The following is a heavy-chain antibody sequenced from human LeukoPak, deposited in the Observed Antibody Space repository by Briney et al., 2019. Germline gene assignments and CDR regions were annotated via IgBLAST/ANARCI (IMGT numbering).Heavy chain of an antibody. J-gene: IGHJ4*02. D-gene: IGHD6-13*01. V-gene: IGHV3-23*01. Sequence: RLSCXXXXXTFXXXAMSWVRQAPGKGLEWVSAISGSGGSTYYADSVKGRFTISRDNSKNTLYLQMNSLRAEDTAVYYCAKAVRRIAAAGFFDYWGQGTLVTVSS. CDR2: ISGSGGST. CDR1: XXTFXXXA. CDR3: AKAVRRIAAAGFFDY.